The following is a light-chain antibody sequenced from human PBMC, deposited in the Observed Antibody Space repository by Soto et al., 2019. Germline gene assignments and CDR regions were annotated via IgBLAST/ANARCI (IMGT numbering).Light chain of an antibody. CDR1: QSVSHW. CDR2: DAS. Sequence: DIQMTQSPSTLSASVGDRVTITCRASQSVSHWLAWYQQKPGKAPKALIYDASTLETGVPSRFSGSGSGTDFTLTISRLQPDDFATYYCQQYNSYPYTFGQGTKLEMK. CDR3: QQYNSYPYT. J-gene: IGKJ2*01. V-gene: IGKV1-5*01.